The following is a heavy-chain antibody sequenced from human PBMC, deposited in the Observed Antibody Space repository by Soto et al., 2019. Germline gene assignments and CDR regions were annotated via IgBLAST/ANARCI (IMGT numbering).Heavy chain of an antibody. CDR2: INPKSGDT. D-gene: IGHD6-19*01. CDR3: ARAVGGPFDF. CDR1: GYTFTAYS. J-gene: IGHJ4*02. V-gene: IGHV1-2*06. Sequence: ASVKVSCKASGYTFTAYSMHWVRQAPGQGLGWMGRINPKSGDTNYAEVYQDRVTMTRDTSITTAYIELSGLTSDDTAVYYCARAVGGPFDFWGQGTLVTVSS.